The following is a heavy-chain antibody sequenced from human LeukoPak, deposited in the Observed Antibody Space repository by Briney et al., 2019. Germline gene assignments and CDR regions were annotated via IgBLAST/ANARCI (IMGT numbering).Heavy chain of an antibody. J-gene: IGHJ4*02. CDR3: AKERVKYQLLEYYFDY. CDR1: GFTFDDYA. Sequence: GGSLRPSCAASGFTFDDYAMHWVRQAPGKGLEWVSLISGDGGSTYYADSVKGRFTISRDNSKNSLYLQMNSLRTEDTALYYCAKERVKYQLLEYYFDYWGQGTLVTVSS. CDR2: ISGDGGST. D-gene: IGHD2-2*01. V-gene: IGHV3-43*02.